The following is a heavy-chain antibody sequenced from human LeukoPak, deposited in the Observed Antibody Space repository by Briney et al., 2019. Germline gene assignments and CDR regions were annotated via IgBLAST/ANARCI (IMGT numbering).Heavy chain of an antibody. CDR1: GGSISSYY. CDR2: IYYSGST. J-gene: IGHJ6*03. D-gene: IGHD3-22*01. V-gene: IGHV4-59*01. CDR3: TRGSIAYYYMDV. Sequence: SETLSLTCSVSGGSISSYYWTWIRQPPGKGLQWIGSIYYSGSTNYNPSLKSRVTISVDTSKNQFSLKLSSVTAADTAVYYCTRGSIAYYYMDVWGKGTTVTISS.